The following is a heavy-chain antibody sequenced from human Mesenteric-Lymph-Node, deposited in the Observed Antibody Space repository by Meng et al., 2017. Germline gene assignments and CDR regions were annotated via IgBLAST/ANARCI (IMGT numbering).Heavy chain of an antibody. J-gene: IGHJ1*01. CDR3: ARHRGNYYQSFLH. CDR2: IDYSGIT. Sequence: QLEERGPGLVKLPEPLSLPCTVSGDSISSNSYYWGWIRQPPGKGLEWIASIDYSGITFQNPSLKSRLTTSVDTSKNQFSLQLRIVTAADTAVYYCARHRGNYYQSFLHWGQGTLVTVSS. D-gene: IGHD1-26*01. V-gene: IGHV4-39*01. CDR1: GDSISSNSYY.